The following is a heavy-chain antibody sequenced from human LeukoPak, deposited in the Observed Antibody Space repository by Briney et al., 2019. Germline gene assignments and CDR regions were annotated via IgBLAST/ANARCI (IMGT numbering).Heavy chain of an antibody. CDR1: GLTFSSYA. CDR3: AKGDFGGYIDY. Sequence: GGSLRLSCAASGLTFSSYAMSWVRQAPGKGLEWVSAISGSGGSTYYADSVKGRLTISRDNSKNTLYLQMNSLRAEDTAVYYCAKGDFGGYIDYWGQGTLVTVSS. CDR2: ISGSGGST. D-gene: IGHD2-21*01. J-gene: IGHJ4*02. V-gene: IGHV3-23*01.